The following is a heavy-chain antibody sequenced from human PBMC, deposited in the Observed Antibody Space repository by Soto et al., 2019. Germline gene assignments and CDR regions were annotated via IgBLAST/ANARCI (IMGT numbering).Heavy chain of an antibody. CDR1: GGSFSGYY. V-gene: IGHV4-34*01. D-gene: IGHD2-15*01. Sequence: SETLSLTCAVYGGSFSGYYWSWIRQPPGKGLEWIGEINHSGSTNYNPSLKSRVTISVDTSKNQFSLKLSSVAAADTAVYYCARGDCSGGSCYFHYYYYGMDVWGQGTTVTVSS. CDR3: ARGDCSGGSCYFHYYYYGMDV. J-gene: IGHJ6*02. CDR2: INHSGST.